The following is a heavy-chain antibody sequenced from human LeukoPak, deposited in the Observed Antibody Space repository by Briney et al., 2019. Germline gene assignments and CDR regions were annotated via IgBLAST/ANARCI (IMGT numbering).Heavy chain of an antibody. CDR3: ATYSNWVAGDV. D-gene: IGHD6-13*01. J-gene: IGHJ6*02. Sequence: PGGSLRLSCAASGFTFSSSWMSWVRQAPGKGLEWVANINQEGGDICYVGSVKGRFTISRDNAKNLLFLQMNSLRAEDTAVYYCATYSNWVAGDVWGQGTTVTVSS. CDR2: INQEGGDI. V-gene: IGHV3-7*01. CDR1: GFTFSSSW.